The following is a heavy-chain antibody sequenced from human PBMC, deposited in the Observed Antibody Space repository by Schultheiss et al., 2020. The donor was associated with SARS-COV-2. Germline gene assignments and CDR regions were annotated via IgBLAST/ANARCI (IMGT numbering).Heavy chain of an antibody. CDR3: ARDLYSSSFYYMDV. CDR2: IYYSGST. Sequence: SETLSLTCTVSGGSISSSSYYWGWIRQPPGKGLEWIGSIYYSGSTYYNPSLESRVTISVDTSKNQFSLKLSSVTAADTAVYYCARDLYSSSFYYMDVWGKGTTVTVSS. J-gene: IGHJ6*03. CDR1: GGSISSSSYY. D-gene: IGHD6-13*01. V-gene: IGHV4-39*07.